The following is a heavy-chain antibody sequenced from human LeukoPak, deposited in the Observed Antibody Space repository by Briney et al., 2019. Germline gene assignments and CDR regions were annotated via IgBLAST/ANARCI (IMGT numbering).Heavy chain of an antibody. Sequence: GGSLRLSCAASGFTFSTYTMNWVRQAPGKGLEWVSYISSSSTIYYADSVKGRFTISRDNAKNSLYLQMNSLRAEDTAVYYCARGTQLWSPFDYWGQGTLVTVSS. J-gene: IGHJ4*02. CDR2: ISSSSTI. CDR3: ARGTQLWSPFDY. D-gene: IGHD5-18*01. V-gene: IGHV3-48*01. CDR1: GFTFSTYT.